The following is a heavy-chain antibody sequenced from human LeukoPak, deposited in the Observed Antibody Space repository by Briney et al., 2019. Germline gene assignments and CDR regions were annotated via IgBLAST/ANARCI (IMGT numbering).Heavy chain of an antibody. J-gene: IGHJ4*02. V-gene: IGHV4-59*01. CDR2: IYYSGST. CDR1: GGSISSYY. D-gene: IGHD1-26*01. CDR3: ARVSGRIDY. Sequence: SETLSLTCAVSGGSISSYYWSWIRQPPGKGLEWIGYIYYSGSTNYNPSLKSRVTISVDTSKNQFSLKLSSVAAADTAVYYCARVSGRIDYWGQGTLVTVSS.